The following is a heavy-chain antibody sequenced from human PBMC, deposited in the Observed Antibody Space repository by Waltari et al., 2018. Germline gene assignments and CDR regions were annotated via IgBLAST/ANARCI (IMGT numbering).Heavy chain of an antibody. Sequence: QVQLVQSGAEVKKPGASVNVSCKASGYIFTNYYVHSVRKAPGQGLEWMGIINRSGGSTRNEQKFQGRVTITRNTSTSTVHMEMSSLGSEDTAVYYCARAGAVRGRYYFDYWGQGSLVTVSS. CDR3: ARAGAVRGRYYFDY. D-gene: IGHD3-10*01. J-gene: IGHJ4*02. CDR1: GYIFTNYY. CDR2: INRSGGST. V-gene: IGHV1-46*01.